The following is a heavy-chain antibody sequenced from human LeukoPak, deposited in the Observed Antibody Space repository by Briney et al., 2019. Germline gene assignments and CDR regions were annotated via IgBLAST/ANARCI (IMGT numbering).Heavy chain of an antibody. CDR1: GFTFSSYG. CDR2: IRYDGSNK. Sequence: GGSLRLSCAASGFTFSSYGMHWVRQAPGKGLEWVAFIRYDGSNKYYADSVKGRFTISRDNAKNSLYLQMNSLRAEDTAVYYCARDMVSSRSYYYYYMDVWGKGTTVTISS. V-gene: IGHV3-30*02. J-gene: IGHJ6*03. D-gene: IGHD6-13*01. CDR3: ARDMVSSRSYYYYYMDV.